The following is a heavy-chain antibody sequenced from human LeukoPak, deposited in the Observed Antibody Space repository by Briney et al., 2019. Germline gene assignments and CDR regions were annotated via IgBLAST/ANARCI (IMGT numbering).Heavy chain of an antibody. CDR1: GFTFSGNA. D-gene: IGHD4-11*01. Sequence: GGSLRLSCVASGFTFSGNALTWVRQAPGKGLECVSVISGSGGTTHYADSVKGRFSISRDNSKNTLYLQMNSLRAEDTAVYYCAKGRIDYPWYFDYWGQGTLVTVSS. V-gene: IGHV3-23*01. CDR2: ISGSGGTT. J-gene: IGHJ4*02. CDR3: AKGRIDYPWYFDY.